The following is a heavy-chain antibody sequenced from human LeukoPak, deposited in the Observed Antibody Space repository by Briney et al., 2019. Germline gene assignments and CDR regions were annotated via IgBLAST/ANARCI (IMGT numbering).Heavy chain of an antibody. CDR2: INNDGSTT. CDR3: ARSTSGCFDY. Sequence: PGGSLRLSCAASGFTFCSYWMHWVRQAPGKGLVWVARINNDGSTTMYADSVKGRFTISRDNAKNTLYLQMNNQRPEDTAVYYCARSTSGCFDYWGQGALVTVSS. V-gene: IGHV3-74*03. CDR1: GFTFCSYW. D-gene: IGHD7-27*01. J-gene: IGHJ4*02.